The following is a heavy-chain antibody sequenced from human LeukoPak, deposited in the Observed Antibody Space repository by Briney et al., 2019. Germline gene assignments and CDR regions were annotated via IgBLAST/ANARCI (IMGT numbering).Heavy chain of an antibody. J-gene: IGHJ4*02. CDR3: ASEFAAAGDYFDY. V-gene: IGHV3-7*01. CDR1: GFTFSSYW. CDR2: IKQDGSEK. Sequence: PGRSLRLSCAASGFTFSSYWMSWVRQAPGKGLEWVANIKQDGSEKYYVDSVKGRFTISRDNAKNSLYLQMNSLRAEDTAVYYCASEFAAAGDYFDYWGQGTLATVSS. D-gene: IGHD6-13*01.